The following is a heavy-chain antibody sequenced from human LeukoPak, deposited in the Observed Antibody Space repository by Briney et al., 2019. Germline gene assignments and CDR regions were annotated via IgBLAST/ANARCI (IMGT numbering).Heavy chain of an antibody. D-gene: IGHD2-15*01. Sequence: ASVKVSCKASGYTFTSYGISWVRQAPGQGLEWMGWINPNSGGTNYAQKFQGGVTMTRDTSISTAYMELSRLRSDDTAVYYCARSRGYCSGGSCYSYYYYGMDVWGQGTTVTVSS. CDR3: ARSRGYCSGGSCYSYYYYGMDV. CDR2: INPNSGGT. V-gene: IGHV1-2*02. CDR1: GYTFTSYG. J-gene: IGHJ6*02.